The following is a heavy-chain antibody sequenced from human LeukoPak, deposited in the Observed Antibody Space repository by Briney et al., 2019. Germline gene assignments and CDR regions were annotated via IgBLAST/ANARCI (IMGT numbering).Heavy chain of an antibody. J-gene: IGHJ4*02. D-gene: IGHD3-22*01. Sequence: GGSLRLSCAASGLIVSSHYMSWVRQAPGKGLDWVSVIYSDGSAYYADSVKGRFTISRDYSNTLYLEMNTLRAEDTAVYYCASSVITTTPVYFDYWGQGTLVTVSS. V-gene: IGHV3-53*01. CDR3: ASSVITTTPVYFDY. CDR1: GLIVSSHY. CDR2: IYSDGSA.